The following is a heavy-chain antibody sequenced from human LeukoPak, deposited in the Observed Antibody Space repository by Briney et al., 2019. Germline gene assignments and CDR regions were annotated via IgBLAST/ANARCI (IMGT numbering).Heavy chain of an antibody. CDR2: ISSSSSYI. V-gene: IGHV3-21*01. CDR3: ARELLSDLADYSNYVGRAFDI. Sequence: GGSLRLSCAASGFTFSSYSMNWVRQAPGKGLEWVSSISSSSSYIYYADSVKGRFTISRDNAKNSLYLQMSSLRAEDTAVYYCARELLSDLADYSNYVGRAFDIWGQGTMVTVSS. CDR1: GFTFSSYS. J-gene: IGHJ3*02. D-gene: IGHD4-11*01.